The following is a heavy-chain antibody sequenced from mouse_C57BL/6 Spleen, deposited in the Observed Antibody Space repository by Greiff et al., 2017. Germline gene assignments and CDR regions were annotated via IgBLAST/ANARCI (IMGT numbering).Heavy chain of an antibody. CDR1: GFTFTDYY. CDR2: IRNKANGYTT. J-gene: IGHJ1*03. V-gene: IGHV7-3*01. Sequence: EVKLMESGGGLVQPGGSLSLSCAASGFTFTDYYMSWVRQPPGKALEWLGFIRNKANGYTTDYSASVKGRFTISRDTSQSILYLQMNALRAEDSATYYCARKYGNYPWYFEVWGTGTTVTVSS. CDR3: ARKYGNYPWYFEV. D-gene: IGHD2-1*01.